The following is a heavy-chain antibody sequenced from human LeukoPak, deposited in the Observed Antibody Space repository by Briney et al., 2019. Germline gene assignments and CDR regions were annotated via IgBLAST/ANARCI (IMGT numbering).Heavy chain of an antibody. Sequence: QSGGSLRLSCAASGFTFSSYAMSWVRQAPGKGLEWVSVISGSGGSTYYADSVKGRFTISRDNSKNTLYLQMNSLGAEDTAVYYCARRYCSSTSCLLDYWGQGTLVTVSS. V-gene: IGHV3-23*01. CDR1: GFTFSSYA. J-gene: IGHJ4*02. D-gene: IGHD2-2*01. CDR3: ARRYCSSTSCLLDY. CDR2: ISGSGGST.